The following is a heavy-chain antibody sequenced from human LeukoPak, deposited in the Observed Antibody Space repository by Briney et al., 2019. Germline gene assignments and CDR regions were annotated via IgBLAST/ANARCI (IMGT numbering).Heavy chain of an antibody. Sequence: SETLSLTCTVSGGSINNYYWNWIRQPPGKGLEWIGYIYYSGSPNYNPSLKSRVTISKDTSKNQFSLKLNSVTAADTAVYYCARVFGYEHYYMDVWGKGATVTVSS. D-gene: IGHD5-18*01. V-gene: IGHV4-59*01. CDR2: IYYSGSP. CDR3: ARVFGYEHYYMDV. CDR1: GGSINNYY. J-gene: IGHJ6*03.